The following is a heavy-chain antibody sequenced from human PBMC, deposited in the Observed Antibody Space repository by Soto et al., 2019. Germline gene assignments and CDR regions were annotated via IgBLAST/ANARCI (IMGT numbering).Heavy chain of an antibody. CDR1: GFTFCIYS. J-gene: IGHJ5*02. V-gene: IGHV3-48*02. Sequence: EVQLVEPGGGLVQRGGSLRLSCAASGFTFCIYSMNWVRQAPGKGLEWISYINGSSATMYYADSVKDRFIISRDNADNSLYLQMKSLRDADTAVYYCARGDRFRCSGDRCFSDGLFLSWGQGTLVTVSS. D-gene: IGHD2-15*01. CDR3: ARGDRFRCSGDRCFSDGLFLS. CDR2: INGSSATM.